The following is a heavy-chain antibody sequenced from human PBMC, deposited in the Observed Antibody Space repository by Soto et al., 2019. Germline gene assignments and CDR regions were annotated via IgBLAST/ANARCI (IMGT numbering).Heavy chain of an antibody. CDR2: ISNSGST. J-gene: IGHJ4*02. V-gene: IGHV4-30-4*01. CDR1: GGSVTSDEDY. D-gene: IGHD4-17*01. CDR3: ATESGSTYGYFDY. Sequence: ASETLSLTCTVSGGSVTSDEDYWSWIRQSPGKGREWIGYISNSGSTGYNPSLKTRRSMSVDRSKNQFTLRLTSVTAADTAVYFCATESGSTYGYFDYWGQGTQVTVSS.